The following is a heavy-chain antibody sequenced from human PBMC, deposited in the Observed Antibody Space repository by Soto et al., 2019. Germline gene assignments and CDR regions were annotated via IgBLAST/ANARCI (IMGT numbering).Heavy chain of an antibody. CDR2: INHSGST. Sequence: SETLSLTCAVYGGSFSGYYWSWIRQPPGKGLEWIGEINHSGSTNYNPSLKSRVTISVGTSKNQFSLKLSSVTAADTAVYYCARLPRRYCSGGSCSNRDYWGQGTLVTVSS. CDR1: GGSFSGYY. D-gene: IGHD2-15*01. V-gene: IGHV4-34*01. CDR3: ARLPRRYCSGGSCSNRDY. J-gene: IGHJ4*02.